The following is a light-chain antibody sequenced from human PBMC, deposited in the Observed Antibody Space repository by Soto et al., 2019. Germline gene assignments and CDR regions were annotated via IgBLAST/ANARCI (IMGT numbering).Light chain of an antibody. J-gene: IGLJ3*02. V-gene: IGLV2-8*01. CDR1: SSDVGGYNY. Sequence: QSALTQPPSASGSPGQSVTISCTGTSSDVGGYNYVSWYQQYPGIAPKLMIYEVTKRPSGVPDRFSGSKSGKTASLTVSGPQAEAEADYSCSLYTASHILYFVFSGGTKLTVL. CDR2: EVT. CDR3: SLYTASHILYFV.